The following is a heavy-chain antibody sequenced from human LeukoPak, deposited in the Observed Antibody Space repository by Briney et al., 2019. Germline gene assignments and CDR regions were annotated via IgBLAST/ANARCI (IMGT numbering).Heavy chain of an antibody. CDR1: GGSISSSSYY. D-gene: IGHD4-17*01. J-gene: IGHJ4*02. Sequence: SETLSLTCTVSGGSISSSSYYWGWIRQPPGKGLEWIGSIYYSGSTYYNPSLKSRVTISVDTSKNQFSLKLSSVTAVDTAVYYCARARREGMTTVTTYPYYFDYWGQGTLVTVSS. V-gene: IGHV4-39*07. CDR3: ARARREGMTTVTTYPYYFDY. CDR2: IYYSGST.